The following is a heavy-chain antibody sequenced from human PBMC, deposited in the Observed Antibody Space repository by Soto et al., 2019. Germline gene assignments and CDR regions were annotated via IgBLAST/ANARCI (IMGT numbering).Heavy chain of an antibody. Sequence: QVQLQESGPGLVKPSQTLSLTCTVSGGSISSGGYYWSWIRQHPGKGLEWIGYIYYSGSTYYNPSHASRVTIAVDTSKNQFSLKLSSVTAADTAVYYCARGSVVAATLFDYWGQGTLVTVSS. CDR3: ARGSVVAATLFDY. CDR1: GGSISSGGYY. CDR2: IYYSGST. D-gene: IGHD2-15*01. V-gene: IGHV4-31*03. J-gene: IGHJ4*02.